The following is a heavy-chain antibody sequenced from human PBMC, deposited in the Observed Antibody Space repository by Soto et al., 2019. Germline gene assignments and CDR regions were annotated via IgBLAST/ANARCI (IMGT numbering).Heavy chain of an antibody. V-gene: IGHV3-23*01. D-gene: IGHD4-17*01. J-gene: IGHJ6*03. CDR1: GFTFSSYA. Sequence: GGSLILSCAASGFTFSSYAMSWIRQAPGKGLEWVSAISGSGGSTYYADSVKGRFTISRDNSKNTLYLQMNSLRAEDTAVYYCAEGRTVSLYYYYMDVWGKGTTVTVSS. CDR2: ISGSGGST. CDR3: AEGRTVSLYYYYMDV.